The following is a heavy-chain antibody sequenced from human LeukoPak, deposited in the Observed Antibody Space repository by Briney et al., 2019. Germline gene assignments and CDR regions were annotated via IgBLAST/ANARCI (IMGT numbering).Heavy chain of an antibody. J-gene: IGHJ4*02. D-gene: IGHD2-2*01. V-gene: IGHV3-21*01. CDR3: ARKPLYCSSTSCYGRNVDY. CDR2: ISSSSSYI. CDR1: GFTFSSYS. Sequence: GGSLRLSCAASGFTFSSYSMNWVHQAPGKGLEWVSSISSSSSYIYYADSVKGRFTISRDNAKNSLYLQMNSLRAEDTAVYYCARKPLYCSSTSCYGRNVDYWGQGTLVTVSS.